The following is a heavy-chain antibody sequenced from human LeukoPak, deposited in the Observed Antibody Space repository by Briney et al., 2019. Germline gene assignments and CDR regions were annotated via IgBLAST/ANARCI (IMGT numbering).Heavy chain of an antibody. CDR2: IYYSGST. V-gene: IGHV4-39*07. J-gene: IGHJ6*02. CDR3: AREGGYYGHYGMDV. D-gene: IGHD3-10*01. CDR1: GGSISSSSYY. Sequence: SETLSLTCTVSGGSISSSSYYWGWIRQPPGKGLEWIGSIYYSGSTYYNPSLKSRVTISVDTSKNQFSLKLSSVTAADTAVYYCAREGGYYGHYGMDVWGQGTTVTVSS.